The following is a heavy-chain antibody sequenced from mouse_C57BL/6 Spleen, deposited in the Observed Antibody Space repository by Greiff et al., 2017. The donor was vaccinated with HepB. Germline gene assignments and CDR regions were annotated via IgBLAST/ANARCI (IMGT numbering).Heavy chain of an antibody. CDR3: TPLLNAMDY. V-gene: IGHV14-4*01. CDR2: IDPENGDT. Sequence: EVQGVESGAELVRPGASVKLSCTASGFNIKDDYMHWVKQRPEQGLEWIGWIDPENGDTEYASKFQGKATITADTSSNTAYLQLSSLTSEDTAVYYCTPLLNAMDYWGQGTSVTVSS. J-gene: IGHJ4*01. CDR1: GFNIKDDY. D-gene: IGHD1-1*01.